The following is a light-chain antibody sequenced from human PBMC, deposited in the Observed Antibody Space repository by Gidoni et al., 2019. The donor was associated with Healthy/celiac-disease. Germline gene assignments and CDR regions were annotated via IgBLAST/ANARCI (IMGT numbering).Light chain of an antibody. Sequence: EIVLTQSPATLSLSPGERATLSCRASQSVSSYLAWYQQKPGQAPRLLIYDASNRATGVPARFNGSGSGTFFTLTISSLEPEVFAVYYCQQRSNWLVTFGQGTKLEIK. CDR3: QQRSNWLVT. CDR2: DAS. CDR1: QSVSSY. J-gene: IGKJ2*01. V-gene: IGKV3-11*01.